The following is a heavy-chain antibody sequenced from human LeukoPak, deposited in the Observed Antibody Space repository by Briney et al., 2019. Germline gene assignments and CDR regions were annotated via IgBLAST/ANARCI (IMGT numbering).Heavy chain of an antibody. Sequence: ASVKVSCKASGYTFTSYDINWVRQATGQGLEWMGWMNPNSGNTGYAQKFRGRVSMTRDTSISTVYLELSSLKFEDTAVYYCARKIGDSGSYPDWGQGTLVTVSS. CDR2: MNPNSGNT. D-gene: IGHD3-10*01. V-gene: IGHV1-8*02. J-gene: IGHJ4*02. CDR1: GYTFTSYD. CDR3: ARKIGDSGSYPD.